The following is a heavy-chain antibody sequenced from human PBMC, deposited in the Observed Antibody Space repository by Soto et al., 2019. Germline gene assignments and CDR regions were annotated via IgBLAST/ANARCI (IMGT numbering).Heavy chain of an antibody. D-gene: IGHD3-9*01. CDR1: GVSISSAGFY. Sequence: QVRLQESGPGLVKPSQTLSLTCSVSGVSISSAGFYWSWIRQPPGKALEWLGDMSYSGSTYYHPSLQSRITMSLDTSETHFSPTLTSVTAADTAVYFSSRATIDSFDTSRSGYGFDVWGQGTAVCVSS. J-gene: IGHJ6*02. V-gene: IGHV4-30-4*01. CDR3: SRATIDSFDTSRSGYGFDV. CDR2: MSYSGST.